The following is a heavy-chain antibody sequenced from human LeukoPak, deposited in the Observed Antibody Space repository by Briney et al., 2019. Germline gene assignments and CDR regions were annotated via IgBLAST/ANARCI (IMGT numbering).Heavy chain of an antibody. J-gene: IGHJ4*02. CDR3: AKGARGVLLWFGELTIDFDY. D-gene: IGHD3-10*01. CDR1: GFTFSSYG. CDR2: ISGSGGST. Sequence: GGSLRLSCAASGFTFSSYGMSWVRQAPGKGLEWVSAISGSGGSTYYADSVKGRFTISRDNSKNTLYLQMNSLRAEDTAVYYCAKGARGVLLWFGELTIDFDYWGQGTLVTVSS. V-gene: IGHV3-23*01.